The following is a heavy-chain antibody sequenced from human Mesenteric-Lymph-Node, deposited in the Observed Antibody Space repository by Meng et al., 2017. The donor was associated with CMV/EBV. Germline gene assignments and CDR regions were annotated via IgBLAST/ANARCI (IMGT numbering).Heavy chain of an antibody. D-gene: IGHD3-22*01. CDR3: ARGRVLELYYYDRSPSDF. J-gene: IGHJ4*02. CDR1: GFTFSSYS. V-gene: IGHV3-21*01. CDR2: ISSGSSYI. Sequence: GGSLRLSCAASGFTFSSYSMNWVRQAPGKGLEWVSSISSGSSYIYYADSVKGRFTISRDNARSALYLQMNSLRDEDTALYYCARGRVLELYYYDRSPSDFWGQGTLVTVSS.